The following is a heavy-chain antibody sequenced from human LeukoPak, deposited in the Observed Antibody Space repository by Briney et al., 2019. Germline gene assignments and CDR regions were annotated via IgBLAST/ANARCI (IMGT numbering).Heavy chain of an antibody. V-gene: IGHV1-18*01. CDR2: ISLYNGNT. CDR1: DYTFTKYA. D-gene: IGHD6-19*01. Sequence: ASVKVSCKASDYTFTKYAFSWVRQAPGQGLEWMGWISLYNGNTEYARKLQGRVTMTTDTSTSTAYMELRSLRSDDTAVYYCASHIAVAGTPGSTFDYWGQGTLVTVSS. J-gene: IGHJ4*02. CDR3: ASHIAVAGTPGSTFDY.